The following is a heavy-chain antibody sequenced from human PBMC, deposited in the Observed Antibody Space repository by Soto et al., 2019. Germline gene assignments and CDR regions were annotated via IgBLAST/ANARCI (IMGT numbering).Heavy chain of an antibody. J-gene: IGHJ3*02. CDR1: GYTFTSYG. CDR3: ARTYDSSGSIWETPFDI. CDR2: ISAYNGNT. V-gene: IGHV1-18*04. Sequence: ASVKVSCKASGYTFTSYGISWVRQAPGQGLEWMGWISAYNGNTNYAQKLQGRVTMTTDTSTSTAYMELRSLTSDDTAVYYCARTYDSSGSIWETPFDISGQGKMVTVSS. D-gene: IGHD3-22*01.